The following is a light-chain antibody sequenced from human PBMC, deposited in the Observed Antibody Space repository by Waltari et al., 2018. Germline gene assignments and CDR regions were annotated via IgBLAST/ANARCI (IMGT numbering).Light chain of an antibody. J-gene: IGKJ4*01. Sequence: EIVLTQSPRTLSLSPGERATLSCRASQTVSKNYSPWYQQKPGQAPRLLIDDASNRDTGIPDRFSGSGSGTDFTLTISRLEPEDFAVYYCQQCAISPLTFGGGTKVEI. V-gene: IGKV3-20*01. CDR3: QQCAISPLT. CDR1: QTVSKNY. CDR2: DAS.